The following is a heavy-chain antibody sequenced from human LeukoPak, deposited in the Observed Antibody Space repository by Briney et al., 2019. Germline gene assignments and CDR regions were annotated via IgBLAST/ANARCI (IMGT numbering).Heavy chain of an antibody. CDR2: IYTSGST. CDR3: ARDIRCYYGSGTFSLFDY. D-gene: IGHD3-10*01. V-gene: IGHV4-4*07. Sequence: SETLSLTCTVSGGSISSYYWSWIRQPAGKGLEWIGRIYTSGSTNYNPSLKSRVTMSVDTSKNQFSLKLSSVTAADTAVYYCARDIRCYYGSGTFSLFDYWGQGTLVTVSS. J-gene: IGHJ4*02. CDR1: GGSISSYY.